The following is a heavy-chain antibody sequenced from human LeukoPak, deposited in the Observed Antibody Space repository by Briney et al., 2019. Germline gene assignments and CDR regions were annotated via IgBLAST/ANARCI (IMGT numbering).Heavy chain of an antibody. CDR3: ARHFGYGDYGYYFDY. D-gene: IGHD4-17*01. Sequence: HGESLKISCKGSGYSFTSYWISWVRQMPGKGLEWMGRIDPSDSYTNYSPSFQGHVTISADKSISTAYLQWSSLKASDTAMYYCARHFGYGDYGYYFDYWGQGTLVTVSS. CDR1: GYSFTSYW. CDR2: IDPSDSYT. V-gene: IGHV5-10-1*01. J-gene: IGHJ4*02.